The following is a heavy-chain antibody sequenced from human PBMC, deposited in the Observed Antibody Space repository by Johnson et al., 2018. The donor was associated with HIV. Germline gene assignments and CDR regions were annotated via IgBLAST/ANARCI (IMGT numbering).Heavy chain of an antibody. CDR3: ARDQEQLVPWDAFDI. CDR2: VSYETTNK. CDR1: GFTFSSYA. J-gene: IGHJ3*02. V-gene: IGHV3-30-3*01. Sequence: VQLLESGGGVVQPGGSLRLSCAASGFTFSSYALHWVSQAPGKGLEWVAAVSYETTNKHYADSVKGRFTISRDNSKNTLFLQMNSLRAEDTAVYYCARDQEQLVPWDAFDIWGRGTMVTVSS. D-gene: IGHD6-6*01.